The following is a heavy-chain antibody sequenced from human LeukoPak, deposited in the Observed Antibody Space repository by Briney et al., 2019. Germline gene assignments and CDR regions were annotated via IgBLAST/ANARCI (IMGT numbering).Heavy chain of an antibody. CDR3: AKDLTGNKVGAIDY. V-gene: IGHV3-23*01. CDR1: GFTFSTYE. Sequence: PGGSLRLSCAASGFTFSTYEINWVRQAPGKGLEWISYISGSADTAYYADSVKGRFTISRDNSKNTLYLQMNSLRAEDTAVYYCAKDLTGNKVGAIDYWGQGTLVTVSS. CDR2: ISGSADTA. J-gene: IGHJ4*02. D-gene: IGHD1-26*01.